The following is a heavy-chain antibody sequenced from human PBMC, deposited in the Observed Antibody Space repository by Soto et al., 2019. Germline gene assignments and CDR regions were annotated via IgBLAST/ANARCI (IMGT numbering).Heavy chain of an antibody. Sequence: EVQLLESGGGLVQPGGSLRLSCAASGFTFSSYAMSWVRQAPGKGLEWVSAISGSGGSTYYADSVKGRFTISRDNSKNTLYLQMNSLRAEDTAVYYCAKGRPYYDSSGYYLPLDYWGQGTLVTVSS. D-gene: IGHD3-22*01. CDR1: GFTFSSYA. V-gene: IGHV3-23*01. CDR2: ISGSGGST. CDR3: AKGRPYYDSSGYYLPLDY. J-gene: IGHJ4*02.